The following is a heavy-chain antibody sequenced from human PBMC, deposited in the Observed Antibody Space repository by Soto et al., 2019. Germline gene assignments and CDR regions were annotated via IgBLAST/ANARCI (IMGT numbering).Heavy chain of an antibody. D-gene: IGHD3-10*01. V-gene: IGHV3-7*01. CDR3: ARDDYYGSGRMSYYYYGMDV. CDR1: GFSFSSYW. Sequence: PGGSLRLSCAASGFSFSSYWMSWVRQAPGKGLEWVANIKQDESEKYYVDSVKGRFTISRDNAKNSLYLQMNSLRAEDTAVYYCARDDYYGSGRMSYYYYGMDVWGQGTTVTVSS. J-gene: IGHJ6*02. CDR2: IKQDESEK.